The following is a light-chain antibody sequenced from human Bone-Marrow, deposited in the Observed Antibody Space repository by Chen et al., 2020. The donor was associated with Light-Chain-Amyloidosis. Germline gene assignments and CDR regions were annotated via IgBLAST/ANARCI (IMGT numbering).Light chain of an antibody. Sequence: SYELTQPPSLSVSPGQTASITCSGDKLGDRYTYWYQLKSGQSPVLVIYEDKKRPSGIPERFSGSNSGNTATLTISGTQPMDEADYYCQAWDSSTVIFGGGTKLTVL. J-gene: IGLJ2*01. CDR3: QAWDSSTVI. V-gene: IGLV3-1*01. CDR2: EDK. CDR1: KLGDRY.